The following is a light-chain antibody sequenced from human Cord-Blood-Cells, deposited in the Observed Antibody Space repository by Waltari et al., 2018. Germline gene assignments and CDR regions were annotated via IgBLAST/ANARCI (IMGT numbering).Light chain of an antibody. CDR1: QSVRSSY. Sequence: IVLPQSPGTLSLSPGERATFSCRASQSVRSSYLTWYQQRPGQAPRLLIYSPSSRAPGNPHRLSGNESRTDFALNISRLEAEDFAVYYCQQYRSSPWPFGQGTKGEI. CDR3: QQYRSSPWP. J-gene: IGKJ1*01. V-gene: IGKV3-20*01. CDR2: SPS.